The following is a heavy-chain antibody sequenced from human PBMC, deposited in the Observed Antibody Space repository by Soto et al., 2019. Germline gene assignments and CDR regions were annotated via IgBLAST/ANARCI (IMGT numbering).Heavy chain of an antibody. Sequence: QVQLVQSGAEVKKPGASVKVSCRASVYTFTTYALHWVRQAPGQRLEWLGWFNAGSADIKYSQKFKGRVTITKDTSASTVDMALSSLRSEDTAVYYCARVGRRGYRYGHFDYWGQGTLVTVSS. CDR3: ARVGRRGYRYGHFDY. V-gene: IGHV1-3*01. J-gene: IGHJ4*02. D-gene: IGHD5-18*01. CDR1: VYTFTTYA. CDR2: FNAGSADI.